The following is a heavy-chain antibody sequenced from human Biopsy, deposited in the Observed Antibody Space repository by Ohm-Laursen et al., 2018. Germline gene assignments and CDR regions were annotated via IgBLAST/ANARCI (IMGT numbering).Heavy chain of an antibody. D-gene: IGHD4-17*01. CDR2: ISSEGST. J-gene: IGHJ4*02. V-gene: IGHV3-74*01. Sequence: SLRLSCAASGFIFSSAWMHWVRQAPGKGLVWVSCISSEGSTTYADSVKGRFTISRDNAKNTAYLQMNSLRADDTALYYCATDHYGSINYWGQGTLVTVSS. CDR3: ATDHYGSINY. CDR1: GFIFSSAW.